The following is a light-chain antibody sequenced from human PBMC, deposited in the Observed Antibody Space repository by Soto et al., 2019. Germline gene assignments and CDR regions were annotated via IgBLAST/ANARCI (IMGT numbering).Light chain of an antibody. CDR2: AAS. J-gene: IGKJ1*01. CDR3: QQYYSYPGT. CDR1: QGISSY. V-gene: IGKV1-8*01. Sequence: AIRMTQSPSSLSASTGDRVTITCRASQGISSYLAWYQQKPGKAPKLLIYAASTLQSGVPSRFSGSGSGTDFTLTISCLQSEDFATYYCQQYYSYPGTFGQGTRWIS.